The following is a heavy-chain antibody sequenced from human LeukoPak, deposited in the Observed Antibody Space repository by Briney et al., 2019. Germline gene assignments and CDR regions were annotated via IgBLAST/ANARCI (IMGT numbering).Heavy chain of an antibody. CDR3: ASITYYYDSSGYDTLDY. Sequence: GGSLRLSCAASGFTFSSYEMNWVRQAPGKGLEWVSYISSSGSTIYYADSVKGRFTISRDNAKSSLYLQMNSLRAEDTAVYYCASITYYYDSSGYDTLDYWGQGTLVTVSS. J-gene: IGHJ4*02. CDR1: GFTFSSYE. V-gene: IGHV3-48*03. D-gene: IGHD3-22*01. CDR2: ISSSGSTI.